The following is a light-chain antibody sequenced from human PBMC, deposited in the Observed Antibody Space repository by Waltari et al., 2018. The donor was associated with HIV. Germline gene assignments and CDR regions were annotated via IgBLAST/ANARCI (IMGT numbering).Light chain of an antibody. J-gene: IGKJ2*01. Sequence: DIQMTQSPSSLSAFVGDSVPITCRASQTISRQLNWYQQRPGKAPNLLISVASRLQSGVPSRFSGSGSGTDFTLTISSLQPEDFATYYCQQTYSTPYTFGQGTKLEI. CDR3: QQTYSTPYT. V-gene: IGKV1-39*01. CDR1: QTISRQ. CDR2: VAS.